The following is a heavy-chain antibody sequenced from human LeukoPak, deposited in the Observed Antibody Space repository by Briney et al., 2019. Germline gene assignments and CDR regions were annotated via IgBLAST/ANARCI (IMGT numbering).Heavy chain of an antibody. J-gene: IGHJ4*02. CDR2: IRYDGSNK. V-gene: IGHV3-30*02. CDR3: ATNPWGTVTTLDY. Sequence: GGSLRLSSAASGFTFSSYGMHWVRQAQGKGLEWVAFIRYDGSNKYHADSVKGRFTISRDNSKNTLYLQMNSLRAEDTAVYYCATNPWGTVTTLDYWGQGTLVTVSS. CDR1: GFTFSSYG. D-gene: IGHD4-17*01.